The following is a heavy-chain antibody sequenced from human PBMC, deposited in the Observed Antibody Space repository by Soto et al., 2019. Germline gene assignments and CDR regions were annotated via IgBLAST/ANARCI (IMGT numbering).Heavy chain of an antibody. CDR2: INPNGGST. D-gene: IGHD3-22*01. V-gene: IGHV1-46*01. Sequence: ASVKVSCKAPADTFTSYYIHWVRQAPGHGLEWMGIINPNGGSTRFAQTFQGRITMTRDTSTSTVYMELSSLRSEDTAVYYCARDLGIVVVSPLYYFDYWGQGTLVTVSS. CDR1: ADTFTSYY. J-gene: IGHJ4*02. CDR3: ARDLGIVVVSPLYYFDY.